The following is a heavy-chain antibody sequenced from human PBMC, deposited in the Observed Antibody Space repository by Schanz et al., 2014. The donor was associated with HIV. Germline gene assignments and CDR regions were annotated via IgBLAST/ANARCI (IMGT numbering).Heavy chain of an antibody. Sequence: EVQLLESGGGLVKPGGSLRVSCAASGFTFSHTWMSWVRQAPGKGLEWVGRIKSKIDGGTTDYGAHVKGRFTISRDDSKNTVYLQMSSLKTEDTAVYYCTTFTVVRRVIAYFDYWGQGTLVTVSS. CDR2: IKSKIDGGTT. D-gene: IGHD3-10*01. CDR3: TTFTVVRRVIAYFDY. CDR1: GFTFSHTW. V-gene: IGHV3-15*01. J-gene: IGHJ4*02.